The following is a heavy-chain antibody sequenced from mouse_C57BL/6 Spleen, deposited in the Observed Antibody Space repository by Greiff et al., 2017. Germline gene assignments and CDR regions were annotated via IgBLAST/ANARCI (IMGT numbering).Heavy chain of an antibody. CDR2: IYPGNSDT. CDR1: GYTFTSYW. Sequence: VHVKQSGTVLARPGASVKMSCKTSGYTFTSYWMHWVKQRPGQGLEWIGAIYPGNSDTSYNQKFKGKAKLTAVTSASTAYMELSSLTNEDSAVYYCTRGDYSNFYYAMDYWGQGTSVTVSS. CDR3: TRGDYSNFYYAMDY. D-gene: IGHD2-5*01. J-gene: IGHJ4*01. V-gene: IGHV1-5*01.